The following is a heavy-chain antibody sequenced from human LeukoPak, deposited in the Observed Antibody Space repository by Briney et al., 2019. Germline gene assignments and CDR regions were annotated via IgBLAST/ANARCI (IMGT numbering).Heavy chain of an antibody. V-gene: IGHV4-39*07. CDR2: IYYSGST. CDR3: ARDRVAEGAFDI. CDR1: GGSISSSSYY. Sequence: PSETLSLTCTVSGGSISSSSYYWGWIRQPPGKGLEWIGSIYYSGSTYYNPSLKSRVTISVDTSKNQFSLKLSSVTAANTAVYYCARDRVAEGAFDIWGQGTMVTVSS. J-gene: IGHJ3*02. D-gene: IGHD6-19*01.